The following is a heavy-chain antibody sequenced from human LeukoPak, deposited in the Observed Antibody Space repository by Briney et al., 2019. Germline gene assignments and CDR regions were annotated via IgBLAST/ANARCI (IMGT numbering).Heavy chain of an antibody. V-gene: IGHV3-74*01. Sequence: GGSLRLSCVASGLTFSSYWMQWVRQAPGKGLVWVSRINSDGSSTNYADAVKGRFTISRDNAKNTLYLQMNSLRAEETAVYYCARGEGVSRYWGQGTLVTVSS. D-gene: IGHD2-8*01. CDR3: ARGEGVSRY. CDR2: INSDGSST. J-gene: IGHJ4*02. CDR1: GLTFSSYW.